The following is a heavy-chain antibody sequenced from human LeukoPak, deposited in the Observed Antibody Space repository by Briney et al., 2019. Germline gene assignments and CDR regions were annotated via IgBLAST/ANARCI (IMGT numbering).Heavy chain of an antibody. CDR3: ARELGSGTYGEYYFDY. J-gene: IGHJ4*02. CDR2: IYTSGST. V-gene: IGHV4-61*02. Sequence: SQTLSLTXTVSGGSISSGGYYWSWIRQPAGEGLEWIGRIYTSGSTNYNPSLKSRVTISVDTSKNQFSLKLSSVTAADTAVYYCARELGSGTYGEYYFDYWGQGTLVTVSS. D-gene: IGHD1-26*01. CDR1: GGSISSGGYY.